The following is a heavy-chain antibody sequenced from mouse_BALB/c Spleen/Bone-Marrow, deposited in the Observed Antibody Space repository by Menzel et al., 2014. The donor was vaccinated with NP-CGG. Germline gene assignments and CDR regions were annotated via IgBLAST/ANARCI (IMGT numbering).Heavy chain of an antibody. CDR2: IDPANGNT. J-gene: IGHJ3*01. Sequence: EVQGVESGAEPVKPGASVKLSCTASGFNIKDTYMHWVKQRPEQGLEWIGRIDPANGNTKYDPKFQGKATITADTSSNTAYLQLSSLTSEDTAVYYCATGFAYWGQGTLVTVSA. CDR1: GFNIKDTY. CDR3: ATGFAY. V-gene: IGHV14-3*02.